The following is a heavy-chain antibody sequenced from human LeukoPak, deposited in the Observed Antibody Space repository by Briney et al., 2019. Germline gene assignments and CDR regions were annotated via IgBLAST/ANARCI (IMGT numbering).Heavy chain of an antibody. D-gene: IGHD2-2*01. Sequence: ASVKVSCKASGYTFTGYYMHWERQAPGQGLEWMGWINPNSGGTNYAQKFLGRVTMTRDTSISTAYMELSRLRSDDTAVYYCARISLPSWKLGYFDYWGQGTLVTVSS. CDR3: ARISLPSWKLGYFDY. CDR2: INPNSGGT. V-gene: IGHV1-2*02. CDR1: GYTFTGYY. J-gene: IGHJ4*02.